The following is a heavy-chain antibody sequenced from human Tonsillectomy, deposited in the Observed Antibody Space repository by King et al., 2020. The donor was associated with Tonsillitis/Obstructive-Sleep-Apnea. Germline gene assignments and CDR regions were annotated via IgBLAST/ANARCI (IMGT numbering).Heavy chain of an antibody. D-gene: IGHD6-13*01. CDR2: IYPGDSHT. CDR1: GYNFTIYW. J-gene: IGHJ6*02. Sequence: QLVQSGPEVKKPGESLKISCEASGYNFTIYWIVWVRQMPGKGLDCMGFIYPGDSHTRYSPSFKGQVTIPADKSISPAYLQWSSLKASDTALYYCARQWVAATGTSYYYSGMDVWGQGTTVTVSS. CDR3: ARQWVAATGTSYYYSGMDV. V-gene: IGHV5-51*01.